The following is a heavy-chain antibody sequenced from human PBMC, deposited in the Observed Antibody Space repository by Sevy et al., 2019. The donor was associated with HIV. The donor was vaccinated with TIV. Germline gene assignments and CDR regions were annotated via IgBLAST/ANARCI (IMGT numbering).Heavy chain of an antibody. CDR2: ISYDGSNK. CDR3: AKDRNFWSGYYYYYYYMDV. D-gene: IGHD3-3*01. V-gene: IGHV3-30*18. J-gene: IGHJ6*03. CDR1: GFTFSSYG. Sequence: GGSLRLSCAASGFTFSSYGMHWVRQAPGKGLEWVAVISYDGSNKYYADSVKGRFTISRDNSKNTLYLQMNSLRAEDTAVYYCAKDRNFWSGYYYYYYYMDVWGKWTTVTVSS.